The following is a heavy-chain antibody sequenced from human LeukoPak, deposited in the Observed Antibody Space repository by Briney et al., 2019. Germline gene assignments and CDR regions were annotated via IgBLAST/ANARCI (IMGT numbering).Heavy chain of an antibody. Sequence: SETLSLTCAVYGGSFSGYYWSWIRQPPGKGLEWIGSIYYSGSTYYNPSLKSRVTISVDTSKNQFSLKLSSVTAADTAVYYCARRGLTYYYGSGSPNSFDYWGQGTLVTVSS. CDR3: ARRGLTYYYGSGSPNSFDY. CDR1: GGSFSGYY. D-gene: IGHD3-10*01. CDR2: IYYSGST. V-gene: IGHV4-34*01. J-gene: IGHJ4*02.